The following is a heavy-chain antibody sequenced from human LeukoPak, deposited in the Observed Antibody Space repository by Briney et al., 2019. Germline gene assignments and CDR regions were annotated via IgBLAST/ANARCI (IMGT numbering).Heavy chain of an antibody. D-gene: IGHD2-21*01. CDR3: ARRAHCGGDCTLDY. Sequence: ASVKVSCKASGYTFTGYYMHWVRQAPGQGLEWMGWINPKSGDTDYAQKFQGRVTMTKDTSISRVYMEVNRLSSDDTALYYCARRAHCGGDCTLDYWGQGNPGHRLL. V-gene: IGHV1-2*02. J-gene: IGHJ4*02. CDR2: INPKSGDT. CDR1: GYTFTGYY.